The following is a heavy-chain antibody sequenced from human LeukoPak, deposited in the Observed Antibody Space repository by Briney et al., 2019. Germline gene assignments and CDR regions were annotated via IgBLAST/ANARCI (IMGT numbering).Heavy chain of an antibody. Sequence: GGSLRLSCAASGFTFSSYGMHWVRQAPGKGLEWVAFIRYDGSNKYYADSVKGRFTISRDNSKNTLYLQMNSLRAEDTAVYYCARDWGTIDRYDFWSGYSYWYFDLWGRGTLVTVSS. V-gene: IGHV3-30*02. J-gene: IGHJ2*01. CDR2: IRYDGSNK. CDR3: ARDWGTIDRYDFWSGYSYWYFDL. D-gene: IGHD3-3*01. CDR1: GFTFSSYG.